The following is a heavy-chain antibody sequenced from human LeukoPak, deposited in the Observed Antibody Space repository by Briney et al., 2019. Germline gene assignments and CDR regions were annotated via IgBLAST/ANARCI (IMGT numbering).Heavy chain of an antibody. J-gene: IGHJ4*02. CDR2: IIPIFGTA. V-gene: IGHV1-69*13. CDR3: ARDSSSKNFDY. Sequence: SVKLSCKASGGTFSSYAISWVRHAPGQGLELMGGIIPIFGTANYAQKFQGRVTITADESTSTAYMEMSSLRSEETAVYDCARDSSSKNFDYWGQGTLVTVSS. D-gene: IGHD6-6*01. CDR1: GGTFSSYA.